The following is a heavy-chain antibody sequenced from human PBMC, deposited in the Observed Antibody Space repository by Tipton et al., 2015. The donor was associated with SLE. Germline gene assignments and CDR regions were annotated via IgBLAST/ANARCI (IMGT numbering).Heavy chain of an antibody. V-gene: IGHV4-34*01. J-gene: IGHJ4*02. CDR3: ARGKYFDY. Sequence: ALRLSCAASGFTFSSYAMSWVRQPPGKGLEWIGEINHSGSTNYNPSLKSRVTISVDTSKNQFSLKLTSVTAADTAVYYCARGKYFDYWGQGTLVTVSS. CDR2: INHSGST. CDR1: GFTFSSYA.